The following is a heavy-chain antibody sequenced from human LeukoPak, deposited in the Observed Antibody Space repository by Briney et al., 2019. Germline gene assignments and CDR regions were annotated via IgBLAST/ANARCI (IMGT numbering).Heavy chain of an antibody. V-gene: IGHV4-59*08. CDR3: ARHEIAAAAYAPYFDY. CDR1: GGSISSYY. Sequence: KTSETLSLTCTVSGGSISSYYWSWIRQPPGKGLEWIGYINYSGSTTYNPSLKSRVTISVDTSKHQFSLKLSSVTAADTAVYYCARHEIAAAAYAPYFDYWGQGTLVTVSS. CDR2: INYSGST. J-gene: IGHJ4*02. D-gene: IGHD6-13*01.